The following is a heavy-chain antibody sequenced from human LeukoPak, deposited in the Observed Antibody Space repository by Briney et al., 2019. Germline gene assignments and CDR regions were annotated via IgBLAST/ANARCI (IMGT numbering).Heavy chain of an antibody. Sequence: KPSETLSLTCAVYGGSFSGYYWSWIRQPPGKGLEWIGEINHSGSTNYNPSLKSRVTISVDTSKNQFSLKLSPVTAADKAVYYCARGRYSYGTYYFDYWGQGTLVTVSS. CDR1: GGSFSGYY. CDR2: INHSGST. J-gene: IGHJ4*02. D-gene: IGHD5-18*01. V-gene: IGHV4-34*01. CDR3: ARGRYSYGTYYFDY.